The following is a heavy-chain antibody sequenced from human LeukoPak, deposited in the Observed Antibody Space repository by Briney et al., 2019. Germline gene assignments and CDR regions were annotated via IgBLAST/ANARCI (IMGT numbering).Heavy chain of an antibody. CDR1: GDISSSDY. D-gene: IGHD3-16*01. CDR2: ISATGLST. Sequence: ASVKVSCKASGDISSSDYIHWVRQVPGTGLEWVSFISATGLSTYYADSVKGRFTVSRDNSKNTLYLQMNSLRAADTAVYYCAKLMRHMMEDVLDLWGQGTVVTVSS. J-gene: IGHJ3*01. CDR3: AKLMRHMMEDVLDL. V-gene: IGHV3-23*01.